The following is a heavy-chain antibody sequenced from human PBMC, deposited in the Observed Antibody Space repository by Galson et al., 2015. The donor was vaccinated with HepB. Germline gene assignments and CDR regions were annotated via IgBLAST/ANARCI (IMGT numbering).Heavy chain of an antibody. D-gene: IGHD3-10*01. Sequence: SLRLSCAASGFTFSSYWMSWVRQAPGKGLEWVANIKQDGSEKYYVDSVKGRFTISRDNAENSLYLQMNSLRAEDTALYFCARVRFGELLETMGVWGQGATVTVSS. CDR3: ARVRFGELLETMGV. CDR1: GFTFSSYW. CDR2: IKQDGSEK. V-gene: IGHV3-7*03. J-gene: IGHJ6*02.